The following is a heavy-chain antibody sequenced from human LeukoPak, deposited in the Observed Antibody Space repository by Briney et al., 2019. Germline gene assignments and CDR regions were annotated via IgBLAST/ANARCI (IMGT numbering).Heavy chain of an antibody. CDR1: GGSISSSSYY. CDR3: AVPRPEITMIVARAFDI. J-gene: IGHJ3*02. V-gene: IGHV4-39*01. CDR2: IYYSGST. Sequence: ASETLSLTCTVSGGSISSSSYYWGWIRQPPGKGLEWIGSIYYSGSTYYNPSLKSRVTISVDTSKNQFSLKLSSVTAADTAVYYCAVPRPEITMIVARAFDIWGQGTMVTVSS. D-gene: IGHD3-22*01.